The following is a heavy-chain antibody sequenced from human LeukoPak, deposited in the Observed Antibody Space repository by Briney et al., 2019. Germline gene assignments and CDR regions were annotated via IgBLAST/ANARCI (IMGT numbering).Heavy chain of an antibody. CDR3: ARGHRLPGRY. V-gene: IGHV4-34*01. Sequence: SETLSLTCTVSGGSISSYYWSWIRQPPGKGLEWIGEINHSGSTNYNPSLKSRVTISVDTSKNQFSLKLSSVTAADTAVYYCARGHRLPGRYWGQGTLVTVSS. J-gene: IGHJ4*02. CDR1: GGSISSYY. D-gene: IGHD2-15*01. CDR2: INHSGST.